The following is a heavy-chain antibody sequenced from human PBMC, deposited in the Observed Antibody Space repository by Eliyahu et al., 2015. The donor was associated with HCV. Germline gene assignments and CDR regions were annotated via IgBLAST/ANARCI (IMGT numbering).Heavy chain of an antibody. CDR2: IYSSGNT. J-gene: IGHJ3*02. V-gene: IGHV3-53*01. CDR3: ARGATVTGTDAFDI. D-gene: IGHD1-1*01. CDR1: DFTVSTNY. Sequence: EVHLVESGGGLIQPGGSLRLSCAASDFTVSTNYMTWVRQAPGKGLEWVSVIYSSGNTKYADSVKGRFTISRDNVKNTLYLQMNSLRADDTALYYCARGATVTGTDAFDIWGQGTMVTVSS.